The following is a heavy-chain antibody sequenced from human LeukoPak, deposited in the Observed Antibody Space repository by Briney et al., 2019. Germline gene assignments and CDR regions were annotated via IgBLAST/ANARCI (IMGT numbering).Heavy chain of an antibody. CDR3: ARGRYDSSGYYSRTNNWFDP. CDR1: GYTFTSYD. CDR2: MNANNGNT. J-gene: IGHJ5*02. D-gene: IGHD3-22*01. Sequence: ASVKVSCKASGYTFTSYDINWVRQATGQGLEWMGWMNANNGNTGYAQKFQGRVTMTRNTSISTAYMELSSLRSEDTAVYYCARGRYDSSGYYSRTNNWFDPWGQGTLVTVSS. V-gene: IGHV1-8*01.